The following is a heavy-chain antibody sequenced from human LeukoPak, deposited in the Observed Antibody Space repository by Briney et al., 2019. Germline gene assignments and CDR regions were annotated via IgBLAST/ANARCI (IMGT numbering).Heavy chain of an antibody. CDR3: AREGPDAFDI. J-gene: IGHJ3*02. V-gene: IGHV6-1*01. Sequence: SQTLSLTCAISGDTVSTNSAAWSWVRQSPSRGLEWLGRTYYRSKWYNDYAVSVKGRITINPDTSKNQLSLQLNSVTPVDTAVYYCAREGPDAFDIWGQGTMVTVSS. CDR1: GDTVSTNSAA. CDR2: TYYRSKWYN.